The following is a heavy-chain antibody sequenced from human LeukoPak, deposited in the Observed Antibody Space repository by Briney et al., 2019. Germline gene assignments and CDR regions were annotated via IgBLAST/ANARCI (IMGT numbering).Heavy chain of an antibody. CDR3: AISFATFDY. CDR2: ISYDGSNK. Sequence: GGSLRLSCAASGFTFSGYAMHWVRQAPGKGLEWVAVISYDGSNKYYADSVKGRFTISRDNSKNTLYLQMNSLRAVDTAVYYCAISFATFDYWGQGTLVTVSS. D-gene: IGHD1-26*01. CDR1: GFTFSGYA. J-gene: IGHJ4*02. V-gene: IGHV3-30*04.